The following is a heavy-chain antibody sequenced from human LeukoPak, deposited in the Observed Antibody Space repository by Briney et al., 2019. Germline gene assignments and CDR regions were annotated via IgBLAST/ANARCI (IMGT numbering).Heavy chain of an antibody. CDR3: ARGGYDFWSGYYTVAFDI. V-gene: IGHV4-59*01. Sequence: SETLSLTCTVSGGSISTSYWSWLRQSPGKGLEWIGYIYYSGSTNYNPSLKSRVTISVDTSKNQFSLKLSSVTAADTAVYYCARGGYDFWSGYYTVAFDIWGQGTMVTVSS. CDR1: GGSISTSY. CDR2: IYYSGST. D-gene: IGHD3-3*01. J-gene: IGHJ3*02.